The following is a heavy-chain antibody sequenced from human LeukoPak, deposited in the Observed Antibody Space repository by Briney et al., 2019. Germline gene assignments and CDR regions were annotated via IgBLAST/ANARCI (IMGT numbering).Heavy chain of an antibody. Sequence: SQTLSRTFAISGDSVSSNSAASNWIRQSPSRGLEWLGRTYYRTKWYNDYAISVKSRISINPDTSKNQFHLQMSSVTPEDTAFYYCVRDVGFDFDYWGQGTLVTVSS. V-gene: IGHV6-1*01. CDR3: VRDVGFDFDY. J-gene: IGHJ4*02. CDR2: TYYRTKWYN. D-gene: IGHD3-10*01. CDR1: GDSVSSNSAA.